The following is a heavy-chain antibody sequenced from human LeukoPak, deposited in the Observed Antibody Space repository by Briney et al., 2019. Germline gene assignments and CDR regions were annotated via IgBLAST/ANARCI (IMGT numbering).Heavy chain of an antibody. CDR3: ARDHSSSWYTRGSFDY. V-gene: IGHV3-30-3*01. CDR1: GFTFSNYA. D-gene: IGHD6-13*01. J-gene: IGHJ4*02. Sequence: GGSLRLSCAASGFTFSNYAMHWVRQAPAKGLEWVAVISYDGSNKYYADSVKGRFTISRDNSKNTLYLQMNSLRAEDTAVYYCARDHSSSWYTRGSFDYWGQGTLVTVSS. CDR2: ISYDGSNK.